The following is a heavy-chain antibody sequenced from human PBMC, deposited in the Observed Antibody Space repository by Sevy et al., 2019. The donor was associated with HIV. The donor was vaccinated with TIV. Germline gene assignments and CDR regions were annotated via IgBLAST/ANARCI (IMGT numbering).Heavy chain of an antibody. V-gene: IGHV3-21*01. CDR2: ISSSSSYI. D-gene: IGHD3-16*02. J-gene: IGHJ4*02. CDR3: ARGVSYVWGSYRLPYSFDY. CDR1: GFTFSSYS. Sequence: GGSLRLSCAASGFTFSSYSMNWVRQAPGKGLEWVSSISSSSSYIYYADSVKGRFTISRDNAKNSLYLQMNSLRAEDRAVYYCARGVSYVWGSYRLPYSFDYWGQGTLVTVSS.